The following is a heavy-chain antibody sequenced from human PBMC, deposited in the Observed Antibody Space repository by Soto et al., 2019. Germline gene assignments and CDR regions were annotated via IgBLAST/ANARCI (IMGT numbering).Heavy chain of an antibody. CDR2: IYYSGST. CDR3: AREDIVVVPAARDAFDI. V-gene: IGHV4-31*03. Sequence: QVQLQESGPGLVKPSQTLSLTCTVSGGSISSGGYYWSWIRQHPGKGLEWIGYIYYSGSTYYNPSLKSRVTISVDTSKNPFSLKLSSVTAADTAVYYCAREDIVVVPAARDAFDIWGQGTIVTVSS. CDR1: GGSISSGGYY. D-gene: IGHD2-2*01. J-gene: IGHJ3*02.